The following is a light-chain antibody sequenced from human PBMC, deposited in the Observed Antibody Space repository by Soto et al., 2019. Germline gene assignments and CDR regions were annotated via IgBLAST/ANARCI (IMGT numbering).Light chain of an antibody. J-gene: IGKJ5*01. CDR3: QQANRFPIT. V-gene: IGKV1-39*01. Sequence: IQMTRSPSSLSASGGDRVTITCRASQSISSYLNWYQQKKGKAPKXLIYAASSLQSGVPSRFSGSGYGTDFNLTISSLQTEDFATYFCQQANRFPITFGQGTRLEI. CDR2: AAS. CDR1: QSISSY.